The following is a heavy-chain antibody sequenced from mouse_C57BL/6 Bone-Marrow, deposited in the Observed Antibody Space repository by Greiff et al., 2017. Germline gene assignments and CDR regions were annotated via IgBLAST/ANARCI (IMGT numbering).Heavy chain of an antibody. CDR3: ARIYYGKGYAMDD. J-gene: IGHJ4*01. Sequence: QVQLQQSGAELVRPGTSVKMSCKASGYTFTNYWIGWAKQRPGHGLEWIGDIYPGGGYTNYNEKFKGKATLTADKSSSTAYMQFSSLTSEDSAIXYCARIYYGKGYAMDDWGQGTSVTVSS. CDR2: IYPGGGYT. V-gene: IGHV1-63*01. CDR1: GYTFTNYW. D-gene: IGHD2-1*01.